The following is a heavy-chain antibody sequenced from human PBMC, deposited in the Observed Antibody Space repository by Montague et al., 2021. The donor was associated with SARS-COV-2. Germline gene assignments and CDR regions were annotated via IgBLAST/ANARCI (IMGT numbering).Heavy chain of an antibody. CDR2: TYYRSKWYY. CDR1: GDSDCVEKPA. V-gene: IGHV6-1*01. J-gene: IGHJ4*02. CDR3: ARDPRYSLSWSFDY. Sequence: CAISGDSDCVEKPARNWERQSPESGFGWLGGTYYRSKWYYDYAVSVKSRMTISPDTSKNQFSLQLSSVTPEDRAVYYCARDPRYSLSWSFDYWGQGTLVTVSS. D-gene: IGHD6-13*01.